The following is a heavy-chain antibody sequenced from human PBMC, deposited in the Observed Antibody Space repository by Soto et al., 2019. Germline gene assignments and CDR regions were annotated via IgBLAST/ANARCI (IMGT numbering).Heavy chain of an antibody. D-gene: IGHD1-26*01. V-gene: IGHV4-59*12. CDR1: NGSISGFY. CDR3: VRVGVGIGNHFDS. J-gene: IGHJ4*02. CDR2: IHYSGRT. Sequence: SETLSLTCSVSNGSISGFYWTWIRQPPGKILEWIGYIHYSGRTDYNPSLTCRATMSVDTSKNQFSRNLKSITAADTAVYYCVRVGVGIGNHFDSWGRGTLVTVSS.